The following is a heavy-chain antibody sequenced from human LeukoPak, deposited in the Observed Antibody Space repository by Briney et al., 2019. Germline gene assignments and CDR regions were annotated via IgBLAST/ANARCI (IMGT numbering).Heavy chain of an antibody. Sequence: PGGSLRLSCAASGFTFSSYSMNWVRQAPGKGLEWVSSISSSSYIYYADSVKGRFTISRDNAKNSLYLQMNSLRVEDTAMYYCARGPIAVAGYYVDFWGQGTLVTVSS. D-gene: IGHD6-13*01. CDR3: ARGPIAVAGYYVDF. V-gene: IGHV3-21*01. CDR1: GFTFSSYS. CDR2: ISSSSYI. J-gene: IGHJ4*02.